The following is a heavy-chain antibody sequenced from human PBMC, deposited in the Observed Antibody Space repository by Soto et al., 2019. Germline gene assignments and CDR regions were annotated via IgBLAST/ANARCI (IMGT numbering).Heavy chain of an antibody. CDR1: GYGFTIYR. CDR2: ISAYNGNT. Sequence: ESSVKSDWKASGYGFTIYRNSSRRQNHGQGLEWMGWISAYNGNTNYAQKLQGRVTMTTDTSTSTAYMELRSLRSDDTAVYYCARVAIVVVPAATYYYYYYMDVWGKGTTLTVSS. CDR3: ARVAIVVVPAATYYYYYYMDV. V-gene: IGHV1-18*01. J-gene: IGHJ6*03. D-gene: IGHD2-2*03.